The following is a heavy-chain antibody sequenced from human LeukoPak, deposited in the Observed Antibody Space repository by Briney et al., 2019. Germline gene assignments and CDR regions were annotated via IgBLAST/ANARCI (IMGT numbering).Heavy chain of an antibody. CDR1: GFTFSSYG. J-gene: IGHJ6*02. CDR3: VTVGGGSVNYYYGMDV. CDR2: IWYDGSNK. V-gene: IGHV3-30*02. Sequence: QPGGSLRLSCAASGFTFSSYGMHWVRQAPGKGLEWVAVIWYDGSNKYYADSVKGRFTISRDNSKNTLYLQMNSLRAEDTAVYYRVTVGGGSVNYYYGMDVWGQGTTVTVSS. D-gene: IGHD2-15*01.